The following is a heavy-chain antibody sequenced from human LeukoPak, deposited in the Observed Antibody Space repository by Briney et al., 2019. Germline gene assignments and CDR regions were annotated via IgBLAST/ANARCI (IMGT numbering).Heavy chain of an antibody. CDR3: VRDIYSKYLDF. J-gene: IGHJ2*01. CDR2: IWYDASDK. D-gene: IGHD3-10*01. V-gene: IGHV3-33*01. CDR1: GFSFRSHG. Sequence: AGGSLRLSCAASGFSFRSHGMHWVRQAPGKGLEWVAVIWYDASDKYYADSVRGRFTVSRDNSKNTFHLQMNSLRVDDTAVYYCVRDIYSKYLDFWGRGTLVTVSS.